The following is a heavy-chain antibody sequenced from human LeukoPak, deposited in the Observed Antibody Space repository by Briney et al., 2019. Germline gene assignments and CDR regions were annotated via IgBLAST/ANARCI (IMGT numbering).Heavy chain of an antibody. CDR2: ISSSSSYI. J-gene: IGHJ4*02. V-gene: IGHV3-21*01. D-gene: IGHD6-19*01. CDR1: GFTFSSYS. CDR3: ARDDDSSDFDY. Sequence: GGSLRLSCAASGFTFSSYSMNWVRQAPGKGLGWVSSISSSSSYIYYADSVKGRFTISRDNAKNSLYLQMNSLRAEDTAVYYCARDDDSSDFDYWGQGTLVTVSS.